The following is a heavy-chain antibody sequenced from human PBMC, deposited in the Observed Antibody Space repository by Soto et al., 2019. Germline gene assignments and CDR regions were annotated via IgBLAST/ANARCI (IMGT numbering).Heavy chain of an antibody. CDR2: IRSGANNYLT. Sequence: SCAASGFSFTDSAMHWVRQAPGKGLEWIARIRSGANNYLTAYPASVTGRFTISRDDSKNTAYLQMDGLTSEDTAMYFCARGGGMGVNDHWGQGIMVTVSS. J-gene: IGHJ4*02. D-gene: IGHD3-16*01. CDR3: ARGGGMGVNDH. CDR1: GFSFTDSA. V-gene: IGHV3-73*01.